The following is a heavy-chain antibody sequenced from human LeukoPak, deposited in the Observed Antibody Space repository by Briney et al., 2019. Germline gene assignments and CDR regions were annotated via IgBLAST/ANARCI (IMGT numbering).Heavy chain of an antibody. CDR1: GGSISSSNW. CDR3: ARLPGKYYYGSGSFT. J-gene: IGHJ5*02. V-gene: IGHV4-4*02. Sequence: PSGTLSLTCAVSGGSISSSNWWSWVRQPPGKGLEWIGEIYHSGSTNYNPSLKSRVTISVDKSKNQFSLKLSSVTAADTAVYYCARLPGKYYYGSGSFTWGQGTLVTVSS. D-gene: IGHD3-10*01. CDR2: IYHSGST.